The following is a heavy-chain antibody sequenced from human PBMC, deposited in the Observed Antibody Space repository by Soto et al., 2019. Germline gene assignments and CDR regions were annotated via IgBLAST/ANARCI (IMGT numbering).Heavy chain of an antibody. D-gene: IGHD2-15*01. V-gene: IGHV1-18*01. J-gene: IGHJ6*02. Sequence: GASVKVSCKASGYTFTTYGISWVRQAPGQGLEWLGWINTHNGNTNYAQNLQGRVIMTADTSTSTAYMELRSLRSDDTAVYYCARYGIGNAVGYFHYYSMDVWGPGTTVTVSS. CDR1: GYTFTTYG. CDR2: INTHNGNT. CDR3: ARYGIGNAVGYFHYYSMDV.